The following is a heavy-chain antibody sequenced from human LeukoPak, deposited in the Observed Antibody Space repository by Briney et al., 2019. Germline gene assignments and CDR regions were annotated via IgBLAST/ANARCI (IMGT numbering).Heavy chain of an antibody. Sequence: PSETLSLTCTVSGGSISSGGYYWSWIRQHPGKGLEGIGYIYYSGSTYYNPSLKSRVTISVDTSKNQFSLKLSSVTAADTAVYYCARAEDIVVVPAAKHHIWFDPWGQGTLVTVSS. J-gene: IGHJ5*02. CDR2: IYYSGST. V-gene: IGHV4-31*03. CDR1: GGSISSGGYY. D-gene: IGHD2-2*01. CDR3: ARAEDIVVVPAAKHHIWFDP.